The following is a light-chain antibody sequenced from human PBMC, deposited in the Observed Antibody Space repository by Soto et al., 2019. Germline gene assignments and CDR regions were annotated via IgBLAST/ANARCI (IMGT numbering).Light chain of an antibody. CDR2: DAS. Sequence: DIQMTQSPSSLSASVGDRVTITCQASPDISNYLNWYQQKPGKAPQLLIYDASNVETGVPSRFSGSGSGTDFTFTISSLQPEDIATYYCQQYDNLPRTFGQGTKLEIK. J-gene: IGKJ2*01. CDR1: PDISNY. V-gene: IGKV1-33*01. CDR3: QQYDNLPRT.